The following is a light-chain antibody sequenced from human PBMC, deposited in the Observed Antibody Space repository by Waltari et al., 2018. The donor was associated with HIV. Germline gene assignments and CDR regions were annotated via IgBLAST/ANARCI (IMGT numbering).Light chain of an antibody. CDR2: EVS. CDR3: SSYRSSSTPLWV. Sequence: QSALTQPASVSGSPGQPITISCTGTSSDVGSYNYVSWYQQHPDKAPKLMIYEVSNRPSGVSNRFSVSKSDNTASLTISGLQAEDEADYYCSSYRSSSTPLWVFGGGTKLTVL. V-gene: IGLV2-14*01. CDR1: SSDVGSYNY. J-gene: IGLJ3*02.